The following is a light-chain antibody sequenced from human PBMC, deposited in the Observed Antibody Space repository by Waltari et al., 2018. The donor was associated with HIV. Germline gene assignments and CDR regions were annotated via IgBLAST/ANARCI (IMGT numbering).Light chain of an antibody. Sequence: QLVLTQSPSASASLGASVKLTCTLSSGHSRYAIAWHQQQPEKVPRFLMRLNGDGRNITGDGIPDRFSGSSSGTERYLTISSLQSDDEADYYCQTWGTGFLVFGGGTKLTVL. CDR1: SGHSRYA. J-gene: IGLJ2*01. CDR2: LNGDGRN. V-gene: IGLV4-69*01. CDR3: QTWGTGFLV.